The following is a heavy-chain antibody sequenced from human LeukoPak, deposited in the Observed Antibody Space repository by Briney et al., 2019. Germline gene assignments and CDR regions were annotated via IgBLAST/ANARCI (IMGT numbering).Heavy chain of an antibody. CDR3: ARYHSYCGGDCPLDY. J-gene: IGHJ4*02. V-gene: IGHV3-11*03. Sequence: GGSLRLSCAASGFTFSDYYMSWIRQAPGKGLEWVSYISSSSSYTNYADSVKGRFTISRDNAKNSLYLQMNSLRADYPAVYYCARYHSYCGGDCPLDYWGQGTLVTVPS. CDR1: GFTFSDYY. D-gene: IGHD2-21*02. CDR2: ISSSSSYT.